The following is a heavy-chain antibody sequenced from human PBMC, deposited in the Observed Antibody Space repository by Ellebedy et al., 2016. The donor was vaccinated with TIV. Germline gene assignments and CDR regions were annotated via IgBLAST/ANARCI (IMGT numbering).Heavy chain of an antibody. CDR1: GVSFSGYS. CDR3: AREEVDCGGDCYSD. V-gene: IGHV4-34*01. CDR2: INHSGST. D-gene: IGHD2-21*02. Sequence: MPSETLSLTCAASGVSFSGYSWSWIRQPPGKWLELIGEINHSGSTNYNPSLKSRVTISVDTSKNQFSLKLSSVTAADTAVYYCAREEVDCGGDCYSDWGQGTLVTVSA. J-gene: IGHJ4*02.